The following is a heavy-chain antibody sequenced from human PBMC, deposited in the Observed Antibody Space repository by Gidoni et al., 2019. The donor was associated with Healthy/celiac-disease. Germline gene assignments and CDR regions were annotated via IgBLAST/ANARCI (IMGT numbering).Heavy chain of an antibody. CDR1: GGSISSRSYY. V-gene: IGHV4-39*01. CDR2: IYYSGST. J-gene: IGHJ4*02. Sequence: QLQLQESGPGLVKPSETLSLTCTVPGGSISSRSYYWGGTRQPPGKGLEWIGSIYYSGSTYYNPSLKSRVTISVDTSKNQFSLKLSSVTAADTAVYYCARQAIVVVITTLTQDFDYWGQGTLVTVSS. D-gene: IGHD3-22*01. CDR3: ARQAIVVVITTLTQDFDY.